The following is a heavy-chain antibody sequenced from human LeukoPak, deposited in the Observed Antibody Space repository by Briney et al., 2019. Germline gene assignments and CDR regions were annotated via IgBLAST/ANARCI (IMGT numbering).Heavy chain of an antibody. Sequence: GGSLRLSRAASGFTFSSYAMSWVRQAPGKGLEWVSVFSGSGGSTYYADSVKGRFTISRDNSKNTLYLQMNSLRDEDTAVYYCAKGSGNYWWGNYFDYWGQGTLVTVSS. V-gene: IGHV3-23*01. CDR3: AKGSGNYWWGNYFDY. D-gene: IGHD1-26*01. CDR2: FSGSGGST. CDR1: GFTFSSYA. J-gene: IGHJ4*02.